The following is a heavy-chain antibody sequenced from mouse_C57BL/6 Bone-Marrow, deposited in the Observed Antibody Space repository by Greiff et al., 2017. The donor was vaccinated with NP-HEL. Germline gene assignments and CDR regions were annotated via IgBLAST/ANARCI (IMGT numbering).Heavy chain of an antibody. Sequence: EVQLVESGGGLVQPGGSLSLSCAASGFTFTDYYMSWVRQPPGKALEWLGFIRNKANGYTTEYSASVKGRFTISRDNSQSILYLQMNALRAEDSATYYCARNYYGSSYVRFAYWGQGTLVTVSA. V-gene: IGHV7-3*01. CDR3: ARNYYGSSYVRFAY. J-gene: IGHJ3*01. CDR2: IRNKANGYTT. D-gene: IGHD1-1*01. CDR1: GFTFTDYY.